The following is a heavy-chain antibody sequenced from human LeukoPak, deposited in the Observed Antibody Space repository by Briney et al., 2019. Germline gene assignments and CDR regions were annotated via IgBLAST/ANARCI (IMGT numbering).Heavy chain of an antibody. D-gene: IGHD3-3*01. CDR3: ARTGIHGITIFGVVDY. J-gene: IGHJ4*02. CDR2: ISYDGSNK. CDR1: GFTFSSYG. Sequence: GSLRLSCAASGFTFSSYGMHWVRQAPGKGLEWVAAISYDGSNKYYADSVKGRFTISRDNSKNTLYLQMNSLRAEDTAVYYCARTGIHGITIFGVVDYWGQGTLVTVSS. V-gene: IGHV3-30*03.